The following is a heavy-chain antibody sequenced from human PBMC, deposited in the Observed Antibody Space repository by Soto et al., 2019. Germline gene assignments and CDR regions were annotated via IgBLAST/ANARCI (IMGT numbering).Heavy chain of an antibody. CDR3: ARAYGGFDNGLDV. CDR2: IYYSGST. Sequence: QVQLQESGPGLVKPSETLSLTCTVSGDSIRSYYWTWIRQPPGKGLELIGYIYYSGSTRYNPSLKSRVTIAVDMSKNQFSMKLSSVIAADTAVYSCARAYGGFDNGLDVWGQGTAVTVSS. V-gene: IGHV4-59*01. CDR1: GDSIRSYY. D-gene: IGHD5-12*01. J-gene: IGHJ6*02.